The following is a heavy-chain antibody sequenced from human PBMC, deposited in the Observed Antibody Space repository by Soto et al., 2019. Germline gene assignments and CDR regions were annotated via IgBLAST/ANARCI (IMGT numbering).Heavy chain of an antibody. CDR1: GGSLTNYG. J-gene: IGHJ6*02. Sequence: QVQLVQSGAEVKKPGSSVKVSCKASGGSLTNYGVSWVRQAPGQGLEWMGGIIPVFGTANYAQKFQGRVTIAADESKSPVFMDVRSLRSDDTAVYYCARGDATKLCVTHYYGMDVWGQGTTVTVSS. D-gene: IGHD3-16*01. CDR3: ARGDATKLCVTHYYGMDV. V-gene: IGHV1-69*12. CDR2: IIPVFGTA.